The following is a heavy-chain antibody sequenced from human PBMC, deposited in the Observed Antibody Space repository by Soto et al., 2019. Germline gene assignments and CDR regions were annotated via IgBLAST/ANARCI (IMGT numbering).Heavy chain of an antibody. J-gene: IGHJ6*03. CDR3: ARGPYGSGIRSPYYFYYMGV. Sequence: QVQLQEWGAGLLKPTETLSLTCAVYGGSFSGYYWSWIRHAPGKGLEWIGEVSHTGSTDYNPSLKSRVTISIDTSKSQFSLELSSVTAADTAVYYCARGPYGSGIRSPYYFYYMGVWGKGTTVTVSS. CDR1: GGSFSGYY. V-gene: IGHV4-34*01. CDR2: VSHTGST. D-gene: IGHD3-10*01.